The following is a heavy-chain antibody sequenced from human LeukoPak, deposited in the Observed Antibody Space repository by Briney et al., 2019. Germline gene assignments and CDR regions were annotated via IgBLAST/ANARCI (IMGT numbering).Heavy chain of an antibody. Sequence: GGSLRLSCAASGFTVSSKYTSGVRQAPGKGLEWVSVIYSGGSTYYADSVKGRFTISRDNSKNTLYLQMNSLRAEDTAVYYCARDEEGALDYWGQGTLVTVSS. V-gene: IGHV3-53*01. J-gene: IGHJ4*02. CDR3: ARDEEGALDY. D-gene: IGHD3-16*01. CDR1: GFTVSSKY. CDR2: IYSGGST.